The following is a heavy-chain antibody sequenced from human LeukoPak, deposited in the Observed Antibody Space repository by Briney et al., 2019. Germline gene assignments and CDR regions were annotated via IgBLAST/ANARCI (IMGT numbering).Heavy chain of an antibody. CDR1: GYTFTSYG. D-gene: IGHD6-19*01. J-gene: IGHJ6*02. Sequence: GASVKVSCKASGYTFTSYGISWVRQAPGQGLEWMGWISAYNGNTNYAQKLQGRVTMTTDTSTSTAYMELRSLRSEDTAVYYCARDRGSGWYLGVYYYYGMDVWGQGTTVTVSS. CDR2: ISAYNGNT. V-gene: IGHV1-18*01. CDR3: ARDRGSGWYLGVYYYYGMDV.